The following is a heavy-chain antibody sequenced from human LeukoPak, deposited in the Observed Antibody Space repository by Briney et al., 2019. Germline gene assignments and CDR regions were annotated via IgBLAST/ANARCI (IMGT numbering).Heavy chain of an antibody. D-gene: IGHD1-26*01. CDR2: MNPKTGRT. V-gene: IGHV1-8*01. CDR1: GNTFTTYD. Sequence: HGASVKVSCKASGNTFTTYDFNWVRQAPGQGFEWMGWMNPKTGRTGFAQKFRGRFTMTRNISINTAYLEVTNLRFEDTALYYCVTGVPWDWGQGSLITVSS. CDR3: VTGVPWD. J-gene: IGHJ4*02.